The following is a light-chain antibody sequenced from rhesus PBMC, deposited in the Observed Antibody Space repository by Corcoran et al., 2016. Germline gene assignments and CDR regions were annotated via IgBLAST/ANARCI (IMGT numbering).Light chain of an antibody. V-gene: IGKV1-32*02. J-gene: IGKJ1*01. CDR1: QGISSY. Sequence: DIQMSQSPSSLSASVGDRVTITCRASQGISSYLNWYQQKPGKAPKLLIYYANSLASGVPSRFSGSGSVTDFTLTISSLQPEDVATYYCQQGNSNPWTFGQGTKVEIK. CDR3: QQGNSNPWT. CDR2: YAN.